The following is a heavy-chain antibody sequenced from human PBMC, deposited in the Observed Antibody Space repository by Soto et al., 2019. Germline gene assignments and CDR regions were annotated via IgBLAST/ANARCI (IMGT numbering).Heavy chain of an antibody. D-gene: IGHD2-2*01. Sequence: ASVKVSCKASGYTFTSYAIHWVRQAPGQRLEWMGWINAGNGNTKYSQKFQGRVTITRDTSASTAYMELSSLRSEDTAVYYCARGLVVVPAAFDPWGQGTLVTVSS. V-gene: IGHV1-3*01. J-gene: IGHJ5*02. CDR2: INAGNGNT. CDR1: GYTFTSYA. CDR3: ARGLVVVPAAFDP.